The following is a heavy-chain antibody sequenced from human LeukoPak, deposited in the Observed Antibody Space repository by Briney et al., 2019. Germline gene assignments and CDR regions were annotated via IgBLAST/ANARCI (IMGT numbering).Heavy chain of an antibody. J-gene: IGHJ4*02. CDR3: ARAQSGSQGSLVYFDY. Sequence: PGGSLRLSCAASGLTFSSFWMSCVRQAPGKGLEWVANIKQDGSAKYYVDSVKGRFTISRDNAKNSLYLEMYSLRAEDTAVYYCARAQSGSQGSLVYFDYWGQGTLVTVSS. V-gene: IGHV3-7*04. CDR1: GLTFSSFW. CDR2: IKQDGSAK. D-gene: IGHD1-26*01.